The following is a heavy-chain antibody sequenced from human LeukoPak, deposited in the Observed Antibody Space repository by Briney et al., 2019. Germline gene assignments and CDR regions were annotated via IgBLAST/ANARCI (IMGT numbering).Heavy chain of an antibody. CDR1: GYTFTGYY. CDR3: ARDLCGGDCYNIDP. D-gene: IGHD2-21*01. V-gene: IGHV1-2*02. CDR2: INPNSGGT. Sequence: ASVKVSCKASGYTFTGYYKHWVRQAPGQGLEWMGWINPNSGGTNYAQKFQGRVTMTRDTSISTAYMELSRPRSDDTAVYYCARDLCGGDCYNIDPWGQGTLVTVSS. J-gene: IGHJ5*02.